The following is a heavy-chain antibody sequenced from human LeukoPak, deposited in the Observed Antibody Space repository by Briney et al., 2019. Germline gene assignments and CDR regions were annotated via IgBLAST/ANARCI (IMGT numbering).Heavy chain of an antibody. CDR3: EAAGDY. CDR2: IYYSGGT. CDR1: GGSISSYY. J-gene: IGHJ4*02. V-gene: IGHV4-59*08. Sequence: SETLSLTCTVSGGSISSYYWSWIRQPPGKGLEWIGYIYYSGGTNYNPSLKSRVTISVDTSKNQFSLKLSSVTAADTAVYYCEAAGDYWGQGTLVTVSS. D-gene: IGHD6-25*01.